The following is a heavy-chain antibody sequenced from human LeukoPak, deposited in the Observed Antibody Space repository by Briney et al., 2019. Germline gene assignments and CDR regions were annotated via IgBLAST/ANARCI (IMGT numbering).Heavy chain of an antibody. V-gene: IGHV3-23*01. Sequence: PGGSLRLSCAASGFTFSSYAMSWVRQAPGKGLEWVSAISGSGGSTYYADSVKGRFTISRDNSKNTLYLQMNSLRAEDTAVYYCAKVALNYDSSGYYLHWGQGTLVTVAS. D-gene: IGHD3-22*01. CDR2: ISGSGGST. CDR1: GFTFSSYA. J-gene: IGHJ4*02. CDR3: AKVALNYDSSGYYLH.